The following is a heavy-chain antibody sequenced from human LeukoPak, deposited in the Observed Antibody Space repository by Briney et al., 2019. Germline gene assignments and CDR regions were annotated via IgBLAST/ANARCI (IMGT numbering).Heavy chain of an antibody. CDR3: ARAGTESKWGLPRADYYYMDV. V-gene: IGHV1-2*02. Sequence: ASVKVSCKASGYTFTDYYIHWVRQAPGQGLEWMGWINPNSGDTNYAQKFQGRVTITRDTSISTAYMELSNVRSDDTALYYCARAGTESKWGLPRADYYYMDVWGKGTTVTVSS. J-gene: IGHJ6*03. CDR1: GYTFTDYY. D-gene: IGHD7-27*01. CDR2: INPNSGDT.